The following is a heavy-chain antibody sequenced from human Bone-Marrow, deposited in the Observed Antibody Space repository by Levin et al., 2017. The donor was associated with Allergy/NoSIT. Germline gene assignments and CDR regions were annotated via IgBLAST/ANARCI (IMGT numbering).Heavy chain of an antibody. CDR1: GFTFSGSA. D-gene: IGHD6-13*01. V-gene: IGHV3-73*01. J-gene: IGHJ6*02. Sequence: GESLKISCAASGFTFSGSAMHWVRQASGKGLEWVGRIRSKANSYATAYAASVKGRFTISRDDSKNTAYLQMNSLKTEDTAVYYCTRRGQGSSWYNVDVWGQGTTVTVSS. CDR3: TRRGQGSSWYNVDV. CDR2: IRSKANSYAT.